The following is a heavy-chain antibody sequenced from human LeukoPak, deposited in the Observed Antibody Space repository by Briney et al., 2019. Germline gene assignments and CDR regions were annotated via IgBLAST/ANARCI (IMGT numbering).Heavy chain of an antibody. D-gene: IGHD2-21*01. CDR3: ARDRGDRGLGDY. J-gene: IGHJ4*02. V-gene: IGHV1-69*05. CDR1: GGTFSSYA. CDR2: IIPIFGTA. Sequence: GASVKVSCKASGGTFSSYAISWVRQAPGQGLEWMGGIIPIFGTANYAQKFQGRVTITTDESTSTAYMELSSLRSEDAAVYYCARDRGDRGLGDYWGQGTLVTVSS.